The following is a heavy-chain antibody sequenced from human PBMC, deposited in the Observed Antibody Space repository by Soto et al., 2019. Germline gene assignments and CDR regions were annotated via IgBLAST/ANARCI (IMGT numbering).Heavy chain of an antibody. CDR2: ISAYNGNT. CDR1: GYTFSSYG. V-gene: IGHV1-18*01. D-gene: IGHD3-10*01. Sequence: QVQLVQSGAEVKQPGASVKVSCKASGYTFSSYGISWVRQAPGQGLEWMGWISAYNGNTNYAQKLQGRVTMTTDTSTSTAYTDLRSLRSDDTAIYYCARDKGDGSGSYYGYWGQGTLVTVSS. CDR3: ARDKGDGSGSYYGY. J-gene: IGHJ4*02.